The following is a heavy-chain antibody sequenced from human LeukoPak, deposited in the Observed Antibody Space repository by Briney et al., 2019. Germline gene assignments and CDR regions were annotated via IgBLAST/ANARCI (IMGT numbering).Heavy chain of an antibody. J-gene: IGHJ4*02. V-gene: IGHV3-73*01. CDR2: IRSKANSYAT. CDR1: GFTFSGSA. CDR3: TRLRLDYFDY. D-gene: IGHD3-9*01. Sequence: PGGSLRLSCAASGFTFSGSAMRWVRQASGKGLEWVGRIRSKANSYATAYAASVKGRFTISRDDSKNTAYLQMNSLKTEDTAVYYCTRLRLDYFDYWGQGTLVTVSS.